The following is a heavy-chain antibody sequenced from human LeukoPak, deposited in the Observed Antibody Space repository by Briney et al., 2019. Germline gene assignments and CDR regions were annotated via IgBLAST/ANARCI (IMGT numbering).Heavy chain of an antibody. J-gene: IGHJ5*02. Sequence: GGSLRLSCAASGFTFSNYWMHWVRQAPGKGLVWVSRINTDGRSTYYADSVKGRFTISRDNAKNTLYLQMNSLGAEDTVLYYCAKEEGYWFDPWGQGTLVTVSS. V-gene: IGHV3-74*01. CDR1: GFTFSNYW. CDR2: INTDGRST. CDR3: AKEEGYWFDP.